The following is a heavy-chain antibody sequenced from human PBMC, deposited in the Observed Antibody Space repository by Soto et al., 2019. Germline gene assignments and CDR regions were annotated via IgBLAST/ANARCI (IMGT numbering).Heavy chain of an antibody. V-gene: IGHV3-11*04. D-gene: IGHD1-26*01. Sequence: PGGSLRLSCAASGFIFRDWFMSWIRQAPGKGLEWISYISKDSGRATRYADSVKGRFTISRDNSKNTLYLQMNSLGAEDTAVYYCARDFVVGGPTINYYYGMDVWGQGTTVTVSS. CDR1: GFIFRDWF. CDR2: ISKDSGRAT. CDR3: ARDFVVGGPTINYYYGMDV. J-gene: IGHJ6*02.